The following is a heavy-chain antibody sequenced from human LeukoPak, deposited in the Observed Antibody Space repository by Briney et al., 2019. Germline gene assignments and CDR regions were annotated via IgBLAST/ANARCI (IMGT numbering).Heavy chain of an antibody. Sequence: PGGSLRLSCAASGFTVSSYSMNWVRQAPGKGLEWVSYISSSSSTIYYADSVKGRFTISRDNAKNSLYLQMSSLRAEDTAVYYCARDIVGAKGYWGQGTLVTVSS. V-gene: IGHV3-48*01. CDR2: ISSSSSTI. J-gene: IGHJ4*02. CDR3: ARDIVGAKGY. D-gene: IGHD1-26*01. CDR1: GFTVSSYS.